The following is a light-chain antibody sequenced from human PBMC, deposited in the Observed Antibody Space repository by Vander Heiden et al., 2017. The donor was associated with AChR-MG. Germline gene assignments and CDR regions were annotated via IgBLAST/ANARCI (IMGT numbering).Light chain of an antibody. J-gene: IGKJ1*01. Sequence: IVLTQSPGPLSLSPGERATLSCRASQSVSSSYLAWYQQKPGQAPRLLIYGASSRATGIPDRFSGSGSGTDFTLTISRLEPEDFAVYYCQHYDSSPRTFGQGTKVEIK. CDR2: GAS. CDR1: QSVSSSY. V-gene: IGKV3-20*01. CDR3: QHYDSSPRT.